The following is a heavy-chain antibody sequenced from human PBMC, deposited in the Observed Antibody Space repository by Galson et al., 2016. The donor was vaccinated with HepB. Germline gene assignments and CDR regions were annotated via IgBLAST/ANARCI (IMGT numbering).Heavy chain of an antibody. Sequence: SLRLSCAASGFTLINYAMHWVRQAPGKGLEYVSTISTNGGYTNYADSVKGRFTISRDNSKNTLYLQMSSLRPEDTAVYYCVRGGYYDRKGFDYRGQGTLVTVSS. J-gene: IGHJ4*02. D-gene: IGHD3-22*01. CDR1: GFTLINYA. CDR2: ISTNGGYT. CDR3: VRGGYYDRKGFDY. V-gene: IGHV3-64D*06.